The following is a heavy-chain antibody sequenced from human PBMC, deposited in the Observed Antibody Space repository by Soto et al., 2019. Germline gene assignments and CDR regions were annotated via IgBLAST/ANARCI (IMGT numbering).Heavy chain of an antibody. J-gene: IGHJ4*01. CDR1: GGSFSVYY. V-gene: IGHV4-34*01. CDR3: FRVPNVTRRYTYGSRGATGAY. CDR2: INHSGST. Sequence: SETLSLTCAVYGGSFSVYYWSWIRQPPGKGLEWIGEINHSGSTNYNPSLKSRVTISVDTSKNQFSLKLSSVTAAGTAVYYSFRVPNVTRRYTYGSRGATGAYWG. D-gene: IGHD5-18*01.